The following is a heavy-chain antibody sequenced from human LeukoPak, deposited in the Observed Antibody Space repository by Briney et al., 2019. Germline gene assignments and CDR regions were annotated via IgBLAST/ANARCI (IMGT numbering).Heavy chain of an antibody. Sequence: TSSETLSLTCTVSGGSISSSSYYWGWIRQPPGKGLEWIGSIYYSGSTYYNPSLKSRVTISVDTSKNQFSLKLSSVTAADTAVYYCARDSTDDAFDIWGQGTMVTVSS. J-gene: IGHJ3*02. CDR3: ARDSTDDAFDI. CDR1: GGSISSSSYY. D-gene: IGHD2-21*02. V-gene: IGHV4-39*07. CDR2: IYYSGST.